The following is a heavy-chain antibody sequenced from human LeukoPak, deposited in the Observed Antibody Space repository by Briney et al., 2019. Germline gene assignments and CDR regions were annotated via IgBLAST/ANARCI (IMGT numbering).Heavy chain of an antibody. Sequence: GGSLRLSCAASGFTFSNAWMSWVRQAPGKGLEWVGRIKSKTDGGTTDYAATVKGRFTISRHDSKNTLYLQMNSLKTEDTAVYYCTMYYYDSSGYYSPDFDYWGQGTLVTVSP. CDR2: IKSKTDGGTT. D-gene: IGHD3-22*01. CDR1: GFTFSNAW. J-gene: IGHJ4*02. CDR3: TMYYYDSSGYYSPDFDY. V-gene: IGHV3-15*01.